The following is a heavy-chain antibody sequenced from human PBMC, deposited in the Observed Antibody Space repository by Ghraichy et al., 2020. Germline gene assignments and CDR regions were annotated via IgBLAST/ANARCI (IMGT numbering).Heavy chain of an antibody. CDR1: GGSFSGYY. D-gene: IGHD3-22*01. V-gene: IGHV4-34*01. CDR2: INHSGST. J-gene: IGHJ6*02. CDR3: ARGRRVRIYESSRFGPRGGYYYGMDV. Sequence: SETLSLTCAVYGGSFSGYYGSWIRQPPGKGLEWIGEINHSGSTNYNPSLKSRVTISVDTSKNQFSLKLSSVTAADTDVYYCARGRRVRIYESSRFGPRGGYYYGMDVWGQGTTVTVSS.